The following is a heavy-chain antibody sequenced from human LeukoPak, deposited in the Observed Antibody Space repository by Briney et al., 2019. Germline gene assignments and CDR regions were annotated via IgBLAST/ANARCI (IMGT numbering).Heavy chain of an antibody. J-gene: IGHJ4*02. CDR1: GFTFSSYV. CDR3: ATTGESSGYYQRFDC. V-gene: IGHV3-23*01. Sequence: GGSLRLSCAASGFTFSSYVMNWVRQAPGMGLEWVSGISGSGGSTYYADSVKGRFTISRDNSKNTLYLQLNSLRAEDTAVYYCATTGESSGYYQRFDCWGQGTLVTVSS. CDR2: ISGSGGST. D-gene: IGHD3-22*01.